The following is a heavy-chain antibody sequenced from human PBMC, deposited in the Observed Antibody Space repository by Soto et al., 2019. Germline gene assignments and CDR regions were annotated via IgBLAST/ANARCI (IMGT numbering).Heavy chain of an antibody. CDR2: ISSSSTYI. V-gene: IGHV3-21*01. J-gene: IGHJ4*02. CDR3: ARGRAYCSGNACYSIDN. Sequence: EVHLVESGGGLVKPGGSLRLSCAASGFTFSSYTMNWVRQAPGKGLEWVSSISSSSTYIYYADSVKGRFTISRDNANNSLYLQMNSLRAGDTAVYYCARGRAYCSGNACYSIDNWGQGTLVTVSS. CDR1: GFTFSSYT. D-gene: IGHD2-15*01.